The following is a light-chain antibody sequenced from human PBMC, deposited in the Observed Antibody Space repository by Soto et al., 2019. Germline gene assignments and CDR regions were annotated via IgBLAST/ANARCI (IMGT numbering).Light chain of an antibody. CDR3: ELQVSEPTS. V-gene: IGKV3-20*01. CDR2: GAS. J-gene: IGKJ4*02. Sequence: GLAKCTGTLSFSPEKRATLSCRASQSVSSSYLAWYQQKPGQAPRLLIYGASSRATGIPDRFSGSGSGTDFTLTTSRLELQDLAVYYTELQVSEPTSSAEGTKVDIK. CDR1: QSVSSSY.